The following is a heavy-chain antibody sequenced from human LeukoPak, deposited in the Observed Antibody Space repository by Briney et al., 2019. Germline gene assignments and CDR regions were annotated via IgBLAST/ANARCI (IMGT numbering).Heavy chain of an antibody. CDR3: ARRRMIVPGSWFDP. V-gene: IGHV1-8*01. D-gene: IGHD3-22*01. CDR1: GYTFTSYD. CDR2: MNPNSGNT. Sequence: ASVKVSCKASGYTFTSYDINWVRQATGQGIEWMGWMNPNSGNTGYAQKFQGRVTMTRNTSISTAYMELSSLRSEDTAVYYCARRRMIVPGSWFDPWGQGTLVTVSS. J-gene: IGHJ5*02.